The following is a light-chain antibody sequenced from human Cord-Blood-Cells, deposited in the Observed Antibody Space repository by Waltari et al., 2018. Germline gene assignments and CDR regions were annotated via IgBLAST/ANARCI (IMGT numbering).Light chain of an antibody. CDR3: QQYGSSPYT. CDR2: GAS. CDR1: QSVSSSY. J-gene: IGKJ2*01. Sequence: EIVLTQSPGTLSLSPGERATLSCRARQSVSSSYLAWYQQKPVQAPRLLIYGASSSATGIPDRFSGSGYGTDFTLTVSRLEPEDVAVYYCQQYGSSPYTFGQGTKLEIK. V-gene: IGKV3-20*01.